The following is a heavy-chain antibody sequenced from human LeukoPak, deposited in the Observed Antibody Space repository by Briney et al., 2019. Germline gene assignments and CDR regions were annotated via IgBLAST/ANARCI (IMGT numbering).Heavy chain of an antibody. V-gene: IGHV5-51*01. J-gene: IGHJ4*02. CDR1: GYSFTSFW. CDR3: ARQSRLGMIVDY. Sequence: GESLKMSCKGSGYSFTSFWIGWVRQMPGKGLEYLGIIYPSDSDTRYSPSFQGQVTISADKSISTAYLQWSSLKASDTAMYYCARQSRLGMIVDYWGQGTLVTVSS. CDR2: IYPSDSDT. D-gene: IGHD3-16*01.